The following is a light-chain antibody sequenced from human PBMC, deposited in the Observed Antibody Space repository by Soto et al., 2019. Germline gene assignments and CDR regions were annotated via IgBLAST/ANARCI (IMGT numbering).Light chain of an antibody. CDR3: QQRSKWPRT. CDR1: QSVNIY. V-gene: IGKV3-11*01. CDR2: DAS. J-gene: IGKJ1*01. Sequence: EIVLTQSPATLSLSPGERATLSCRASQSVNIYLAWYQQKPGQAPRLLIYDASNRASGIPARFSGSGSGTDFTLTISSLEPEDFAVYYCQQRSKWPRTFGQGTKVDIQ.